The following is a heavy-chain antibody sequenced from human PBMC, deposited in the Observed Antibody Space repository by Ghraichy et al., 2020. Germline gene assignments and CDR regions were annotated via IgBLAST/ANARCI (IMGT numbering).Heavy chain of an antibody. CDR3: ARDRVATSDTGVWFDP. D-gene: IGHD6-13*01. J-gene: IGHJ5*02. Sequence: SETLSLTCTVSGASVSRGSYYWTWIRQPPGKGLEWIGYIHHSASSKNNPSLESRVTISLDTSANQFSLNLRSLTAADTAVYFCARDRVATSDTGVWFDPWGQGTLVTVSS. CDR2: IHHSASS. V-gene: IGHV4-61*01. CDR1: GASVSRGSYY.